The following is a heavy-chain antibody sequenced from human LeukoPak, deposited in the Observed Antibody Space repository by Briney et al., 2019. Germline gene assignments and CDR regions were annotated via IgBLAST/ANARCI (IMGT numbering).Heavy chain of an antibody. CDR1: GYTLTELS. Sequence: ASVKVSCKVSGYTLTELSMHWVRQAPGKGLEWMGGFDPEDGETIYAQKFQGRVTMTEDTSTDTAYMEPSSLRSEDTAVYYCATPSDYYDSSGYYYGSRAFDIWGQGTMVTVSS. CDR3: ATPSDYYDSSGYYYGSRAFDI. J-gene: IGHJ3*02. V-gene: IGHV1-24*01. CDR2: FDPEDGET. D-gene: IGHD3-22*01.